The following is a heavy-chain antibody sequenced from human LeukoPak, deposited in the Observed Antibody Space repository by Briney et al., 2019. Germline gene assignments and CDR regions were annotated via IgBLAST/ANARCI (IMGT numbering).Heavy chain of an antibody. J-gene: IGHJ4*02. CDR2: ISAYNGNT. V-gene: IGHV1-18*01. Sequence: ASVKVSCKASGYTFTSYGISWVRQAPGQGLEWMGWISAYNGNTNYAQKLQGRVTMTTDTSTGTAYMELRSLRSDDTAVYYCARSYCSSTSCYNLHLFDYWGQGTLVTVSS. CDR3: ARSYCSSTSCYNLHLFDY. CDR1: GYTFTSYG. D-gene: IGHD2-2*02.